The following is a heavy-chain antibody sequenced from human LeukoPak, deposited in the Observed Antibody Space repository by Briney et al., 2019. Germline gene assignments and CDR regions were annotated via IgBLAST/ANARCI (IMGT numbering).Heavy chain of an antibody. J-gene: IGHJ4*02. D-gene: IGHD3-10*01. V-gene: IGHV1-46*01. Sequence: ASVQVSCKASGYTFSRYYMHWVRQAPGQGLEWMGIISPSGGSTTYAQKFQGRVTMTRDTSTSTVYMELRSLRSDDTAVYYCARDPPMVRGVRSPFDYWGQGTLVTVSS. CDR1: GYTFSRYY. CDR3: ARDPPMVRGVRSPFDY. CDR2: ISPSGGST.